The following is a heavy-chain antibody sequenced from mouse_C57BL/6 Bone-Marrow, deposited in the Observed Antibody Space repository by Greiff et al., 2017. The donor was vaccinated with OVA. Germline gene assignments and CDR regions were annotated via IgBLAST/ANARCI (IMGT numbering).Heavy chain of an antibody. J-gene: IGHJ4*01. D-gene: IGHD2-1*01. V-gene: IGHV1-7*01. CDR1: GYTFTSYW. CDR2: INPSSGYT. CDR3: ARDDYGNYAARDY. Sequence: VQLQQSGAELAKPGASVKLSCKASGYTFTSYWMHWVKQRPGQGLEWIGYINPSSGYTKYNQKFKDKATLTADKSSSTAYMQLSSLTYEDAAVYYCARDDYGNYAARDYWGQGTSVTVSS.